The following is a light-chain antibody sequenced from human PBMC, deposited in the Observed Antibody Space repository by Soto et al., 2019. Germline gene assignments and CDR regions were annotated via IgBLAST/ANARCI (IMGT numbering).Light chain of an antibody. CDR3: AAWDDSLSAYV. V-gene: IGLV1-47*02. CDR1: SSNIVSNY. J-gene: IGLJ1*01. CDR2: NND. Sequence: QAVVTQPPSASGTPGQRVSISCSGSSSNIVSNYVYWYQQLPGAAPTLLIYNNDRRPAGVPDRFSGSKSGTSASLAISGLRSEDEADYYCAAWDDSLSAYVFGTWTKVTVL.